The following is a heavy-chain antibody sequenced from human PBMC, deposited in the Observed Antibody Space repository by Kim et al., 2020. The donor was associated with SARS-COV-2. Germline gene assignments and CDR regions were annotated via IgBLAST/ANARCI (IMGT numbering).Heavy chain of an antibody. V-gene: IGHV3-30*02. CDR3: AKDPGIAAAGTGGDY. D-gene: IGHD6-13*01. Sequence: DSVKGRFTISRDNSKNTRYLQMNSLSAEDTAVYYCAKDPGIAAAGTGGDYWGQGTLVTVSS. J-gene: IGHJ4*02.